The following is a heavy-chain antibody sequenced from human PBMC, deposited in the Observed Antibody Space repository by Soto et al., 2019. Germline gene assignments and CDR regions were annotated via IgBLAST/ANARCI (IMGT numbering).Heavy chain of an antibody. J-gene: IGHJ4*02. CDR1: GFTFSNAW. V-gene: IGHV3-15*01. D-gene: IGHD3-10*01. CDR3: TTFPEGQKLLWFGELSRDFDY. CDR2: IKSKTDGGTT. Sequence: EVQLVESGGGLVKPGGSLRLSCAASGFTFSNAWMSWVRQAPGKGLEWVGRIKSKTDGGTTDYAAPVKGRFTISRDDSKNPLYLQMNSLKTEDTAVYYCTTFPEGQKLLWFGELSRDFDYWGQGTLVTVSS.